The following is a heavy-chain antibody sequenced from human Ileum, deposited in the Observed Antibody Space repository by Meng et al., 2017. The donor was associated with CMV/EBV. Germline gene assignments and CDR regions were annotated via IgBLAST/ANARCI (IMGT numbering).Heavy chain of an antibody. D-gene: IGHD3-16*01. Sequence: FTLSNYAMTWVRQAPGKGLEWVSTIGVSGGKTYYTDSVKGRFTISRDNPGSTVFLQMNSLRGEDTAIYYCVKLFPNPGGEINGAFDIWGQGTMVT. V-gene: IGHV3-23*01. CDR3: VKLFPNPGGEINGAFDI. CDR1: FTLSNYA. CDR2: IGVSGGKT. J-gene: IGHJ3*02.